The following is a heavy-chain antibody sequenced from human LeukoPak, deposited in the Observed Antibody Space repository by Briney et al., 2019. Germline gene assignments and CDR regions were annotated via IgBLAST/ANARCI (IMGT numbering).Heavy chain of an antibody. CDR2: IKQDGSEK. J-gene: IGHJ4*02. CDR1: GFTFSSYW. V-gene: IGHV3-7*01. CDR3: ARSGHSYGFGY. Sequence: PGGSLRLSCAASGFTFSSYWMTWVRQAPGKGLEGVANIKQDGSEKYYVDSVKGRFTISRDNAKNSLYLQMNSLRAEDTAVYYCARSGHSYGFGYWGQGTLVTVSS. D-gene: IGHD5-18*01.